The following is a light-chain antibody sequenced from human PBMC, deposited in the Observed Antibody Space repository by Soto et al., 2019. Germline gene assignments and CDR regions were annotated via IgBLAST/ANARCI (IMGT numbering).Light chain of an antibody. CDR3: QSYDSSNHWV. J-gene: IGLJ3*02. V-gene: IGLV6-57*04. Sequence: NFMLTQPHSVSESPGKTVTISCTRSSGSIASNYVQWYQQRPGSAPTTVIFEDNQRPSGVPDRFSASIDSSSISASLTISGLRTEDEADYCCQSYDSSNHWVFGGGTQLTVL. CDR1: SGSIASNY. CDR2: EDN.